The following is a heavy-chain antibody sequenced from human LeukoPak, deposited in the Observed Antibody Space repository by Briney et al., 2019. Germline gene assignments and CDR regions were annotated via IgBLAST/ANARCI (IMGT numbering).Heavy chain of an antibody. V-gene: IGHV3-21*01. J-gene: IGHJ6*03. CDR1: GFTFSSYS. CDR2: ISSSSSYI. CDR3: ARVVVFEGYPDYYYYYMDV. D-gene: IGHD2-15*01. Sequence: PGGSLRLSCAASGFTFSSYSMNWVRQAPGKGLEWVSSISSSSSYIYYADSVKGRFTISRDNAKNSLYLQMNSLRAEDTAVYYCARVVVFEGYPDYYYYYMDVWGKGTTVTVSS.